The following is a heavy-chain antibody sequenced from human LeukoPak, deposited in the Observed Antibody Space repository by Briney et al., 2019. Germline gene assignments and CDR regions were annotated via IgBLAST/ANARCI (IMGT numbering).Heavy chain of an antibody. J-gene: IGHJ4*02. CDR2: IYHSGST. D-gene: IGHD6-13*01. CDR3: AREGYSSSHFDY. Sequence: PSGTLSLTCAVSGDSISTTNWWSWVRQPPGKGLEWIGEIYHSGSTNYNPSLKSRVTISVDTSKNQFSLKLSSVTAADTAVYYCAREGYSSSHFDYWGQGTLVTVSS. CDR1: GDSISTTNW. V-gene: IGHV4-4*02.